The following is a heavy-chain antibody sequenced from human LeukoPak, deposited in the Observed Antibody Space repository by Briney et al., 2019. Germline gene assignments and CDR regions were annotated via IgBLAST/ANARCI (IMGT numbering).Heavy chain of an antibody. D-gene: IGHD7-27*01. CDR3: ARDLVNWARSIYAMDV. CDR1: GFTFSSYA. J-gene: IGHJ6*02. V-gene: IGHV3-30-3*01. Sequence: GGSLRLSCAASGFTFSSYAMHWVRQAPGKGLEWVAVISYDGSNKYNADSVKGRFTISRDNSNNTLYLQMNSLRAEDTAVYYCARDLVNWARSIYAMDVWGQGTTVIVPS. CDR2: ISYDGSNK.